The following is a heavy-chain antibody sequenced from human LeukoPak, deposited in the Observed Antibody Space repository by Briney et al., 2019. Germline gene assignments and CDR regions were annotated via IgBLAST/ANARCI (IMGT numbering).Heavy chain of an antibody. Sequence: GGSLRLSCAASGFTFSNYAMSWVRQAPGKGLEWVSTIRGSGYSTYYLDSVRGRFTISRDNSRNTLYLQMNSLRAEDTAVYYCAKDRPPDYWGQGTLVTVSS. J-gene: IGHJ4*02. V-gene: IGHV3-23*01. CDR2: IRGSGYST. CDR1: GFTFSNYA. CDR3: AKDRPPDY.